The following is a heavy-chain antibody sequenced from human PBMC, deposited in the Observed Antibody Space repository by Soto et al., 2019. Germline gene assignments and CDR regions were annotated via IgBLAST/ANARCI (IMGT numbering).Heavy chain of an antibody. CDR1: GGTFSSYA. D-gene: IGHD3-9*01. CDR3: ASPSLRYYDMLTGYYPYYYYGMDV. J-gene: IGHJ6*02. Sequence: QVQLVQSGAEVKKPGSSVKVSCKASGGTFSSYAISWVRQAPGQGLEWMGGVIPIFGTANYAQKFQGRVTIPADKSTSTAYMERRSLKSEDTAVYYCASPSLRYYDMLTGYYPYYYYGMDVWGQGTTGTVSS. V-gene: IGHV1-69*06. CDR2: VIPIFGTA.